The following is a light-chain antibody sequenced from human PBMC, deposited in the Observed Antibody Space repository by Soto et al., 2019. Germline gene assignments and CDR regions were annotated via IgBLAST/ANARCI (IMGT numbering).Light chain of an antibody. CDR1: QSVSSD. V-gene: IGKV3-15*01. Sequence: EIVMTQSPATLSVSPGEGVTLSCRASQSVSSDLAWYQQKPGQSPRLLMYGASTRATDIPARFSGGGSGTEFTLTISSLQSEDVAMYYCQQYHDWPPITFGHGTKVDIK. J-gene: IGKJ3*01. CDR2: GAS. CDR3: QQYHDWPPIT.